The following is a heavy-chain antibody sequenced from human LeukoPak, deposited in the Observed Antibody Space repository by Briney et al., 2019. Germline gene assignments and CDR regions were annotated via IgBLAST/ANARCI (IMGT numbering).Heavy chain of an antibody. J-gene: IGHJ4*02. CDR2: IYPADSDT. CDR3: ARGRAPAPGQYYFDF. CDR1: GYTLTDYW. V-gene: IGHV5-51*01. Sequence: GESLKISCWVSGYTLTDYWIGWVRQVPGKGLEWMGIIYPADSDTTYSPSFQGQVTISADKSFSMAYLQWSSLKASDTAMYFCARGRAPAPGQYYFDFWGQGTLVTVSS.